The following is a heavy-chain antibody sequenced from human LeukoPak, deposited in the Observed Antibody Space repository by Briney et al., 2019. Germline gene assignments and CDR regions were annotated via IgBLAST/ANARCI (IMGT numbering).Heavy chain of an antibody. CDR3: ARGQGTATTH. J-gene: IGHJ4*02. Sequence: SETLSLTCAVSGGSFSGYYWTWIRQPPGKGLEWIGEINHSGSANYNPSLKSRVTISLDTSKNQFSLKLSSVTAADTAVYYCARGQGTATTHWGQGTLVTVSS. CDR1: GGSFSGYY. D-gene: IGHD4-17*01. CDR2: INHSGSA. V-gene: IGHV4-34*01.